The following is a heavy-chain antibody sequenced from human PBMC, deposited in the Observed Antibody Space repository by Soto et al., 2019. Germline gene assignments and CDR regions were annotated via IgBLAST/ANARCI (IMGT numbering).Heavy chain of an antibody. J-gene: IGHJ3*02. CDR1: GFTFSSYG. D-gene: IGHD3-16*02. V-gene: IGHV3-33*01. CDR2: IWYDGSNK. Sequence: GGSLRLSCAASGFTFSSYGMHWVRQAPGKGLEWVAVIWYDGSNKYYADSVKGRFTISRDNSKNTLYLQMNSLRAEDTAVYYCARELIVGELSFGDAFDIWGQGTMVTVSS. CDR3: ARELIVGELSFGDAFDI.